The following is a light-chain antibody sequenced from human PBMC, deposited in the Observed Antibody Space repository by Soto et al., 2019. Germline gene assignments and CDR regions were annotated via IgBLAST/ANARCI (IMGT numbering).Light chain of an antibody. CDR2: GAS. J-gene: IGKJ4*01. Sequence: EIVMTQSPATLSVSPVERATLSCRASQSVSSNLACYQQKPGQAPRLLIYGASTKATGIPARCSGSGSGTEITLTISTLQSEDFADYYCQQYNSWPPLTFGGGTKVEIK. CDR3: QQYNSWPPLT. CDR1: QSVSSN. V-gene: IGKV3-15*01.